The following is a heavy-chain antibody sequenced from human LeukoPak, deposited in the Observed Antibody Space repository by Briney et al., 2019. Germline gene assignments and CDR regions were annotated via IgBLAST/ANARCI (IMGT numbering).Heavy chain of an antibody. V-gene: IGHV4-34*01. D-gene: IGHD6-19*01. J-gene: IGHJ4*02. CDR3: ASYSSGWYGGDY. Sequence: SETLSLTCAVYGGSFSGYYWSWIRQPPGKGLEWIAEINHSGSTYYNPSLKSRVTISVDTSKNQSSLKLSSVIAADTAVYYCASYSSGWYGGDYWGQGTLVTVSS. CDR2: INHSGST. CDR1: GGSFSGYY.